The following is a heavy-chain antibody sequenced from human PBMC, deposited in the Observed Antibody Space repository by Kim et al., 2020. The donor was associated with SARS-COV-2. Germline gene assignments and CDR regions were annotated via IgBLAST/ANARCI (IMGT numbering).Heavy chain of an antibody. J-gene: IGHJ4*02. D-gene: IGHD4-4*01. V-gene: IGHV3-23*01. CDR3: AKGQAVTKVYFDY. CDR2: ISGSGGST. Sequence: GGSLRLSCAASGFTFSSYAMSWVRQAPGKGLEWVSAISGSGGSTYYADSVKGRFTISRDNSKNTLYLQINSLRAEDTAVYYCAKGQAVTKVYFDYWGQGTLVTVSS. CDR1: GFTFSSYA.